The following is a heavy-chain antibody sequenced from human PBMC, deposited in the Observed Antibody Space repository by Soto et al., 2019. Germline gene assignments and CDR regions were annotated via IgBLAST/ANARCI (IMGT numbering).Heavy chain of an antibody. Sequence: SETLSLTCTVSDDSFRGAEYYWSWIRQPLGKGPEWIGYTYYNGDTKYNPALRSRVTMSEDTSKNQFSLRLSSVTAADTAVYFCARGPAYIDGWRTFDLWGRGILVTVS. CDR3: ARGPAYIDGWRTFDL. CDR1: DDSFRGAEYY. D-gene: IGHD6-19*01. J-gene: IGHJ4*02. V-gene: IGHV4-61*08. CDR2: TYYNGDT.